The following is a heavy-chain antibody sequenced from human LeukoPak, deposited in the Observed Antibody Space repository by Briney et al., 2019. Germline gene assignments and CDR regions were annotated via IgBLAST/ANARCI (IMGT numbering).Heavy chain of an antibody. J-gene: IGHJ5*02. D-gene: IGHD2-15*01. CDR2: ITHSGGA. Sequence: SETLSLTCAVYGGSFSVDYWNWIRQPPGKGLEWIGQITHSGGANYNPSLKSRVSILLDTSKKQFSLKLSSVAAADTAVYYCARGGYCSGGRCPTWFDPWGQGTLVTVSS. V-gene: IGHV4-34*01. CDR3: ARGGYCSGGRCPTWFDP. CDR1: GGSFSVDY.